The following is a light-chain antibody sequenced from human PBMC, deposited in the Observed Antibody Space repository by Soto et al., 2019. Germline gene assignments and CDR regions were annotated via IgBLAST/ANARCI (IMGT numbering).Light chain of an antibody. V-gene: IGLV1-51*01. J-gene: IGLJ2*01. CDR3: GTWDSSLSAVL. CDR2: DNN. CDR1: SFNIGNNY. Sequence: QSVLTQPPSVSAAPGQKVTISCSGSSFNIGNNYVSWYQQLPGTAPKLLIYDNNKRPSGIPDRFSGSKSGTSATLGITGLQTGDEADYFCGTWDSSLSAVLLGGGTKLTVL.